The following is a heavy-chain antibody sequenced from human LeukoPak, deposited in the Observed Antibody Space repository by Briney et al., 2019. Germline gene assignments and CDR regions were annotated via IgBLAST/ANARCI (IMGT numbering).Heavy chain of an antibody. CDR3: ARQHVDWVFHAGPLSI. CDR1: GGSISSTTHY. Sequence: SETLSLTCTVSGGSISSTTHYWGWIRQPPGKGLEWLASISNSGSTYYNPSLKSRVTISVETSRNQFSLKMNSVTAADTAVYYCARQHVDWVFHAGPLSIWGQGTMVTVSS. V-gene: IGHV4-39*01. J-gene: IGHJ3*02. D-gene: IGHD3-9*01. CDR2: ISNSGST.